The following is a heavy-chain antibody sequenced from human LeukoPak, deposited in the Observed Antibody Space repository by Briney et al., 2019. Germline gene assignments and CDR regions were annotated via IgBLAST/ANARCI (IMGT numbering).Heavy chain of an antibody. CDR3: AKDYWDYYDSSGYYVGYFQH. Sequence: GGSLRLSCAASGFTFSSYAMSWVRQAPGKGREWVSAISGSGGSTYYADSAKGRFTISRDNSKNTLYLQMNSLRAEDTAVYYCAKDYWDYYDSSGYYVGYFQHWGQGTLVTVSS. J-gene: IGHJ1*01. CDR1: GFTFSSYA. V-gene: IGHV3-23*01. D-gene: IGHD3-22*01. CDR2: ISGSGGST.